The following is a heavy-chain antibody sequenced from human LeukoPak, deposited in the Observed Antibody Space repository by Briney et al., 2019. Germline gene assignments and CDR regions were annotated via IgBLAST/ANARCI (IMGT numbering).Heavy chain of an antibody. CDR2: INHSGST. J-gene: IGHJ4*02. CDR3: ARGGGSGGYYRGYFDY. Sequence: SETLSLTCAVYGGSFSGYYWSWIRQPPGKGLEWIGEINHSGSTNYNPSLKSRVTISVDTSKNQFSLKLSSVTAADTAVYYCARGGGSGGYYRGYFDYWGQGTLVTVSS. CDR1: GGSFSGYY. V-gene: IGHV4-34*01. D-gene: IGHD3-10*01.